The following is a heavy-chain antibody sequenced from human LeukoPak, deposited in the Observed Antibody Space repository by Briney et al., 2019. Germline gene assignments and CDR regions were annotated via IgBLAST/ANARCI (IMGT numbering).Heavy chain of an antibody. CDR3: ARVIKKIAVAGRAPQRYYFDY. CDR2: ISYSGST. V-gene: IGHV4-59*12. D-gene: IGHD6-19*01. J-gene: IGHJ4*02. CDR1: GGSISSYY. Sequence: SETLSLTCTVSGGSISSYYWSWIRQPPGKGLEWIGYISYSGSTNYNPSLKSRVTISVDTSKNQFSLKLSSVTAADTAVYYCARVIKKIAVAGRAPQRYYFDYWGQGTLVTVSS.